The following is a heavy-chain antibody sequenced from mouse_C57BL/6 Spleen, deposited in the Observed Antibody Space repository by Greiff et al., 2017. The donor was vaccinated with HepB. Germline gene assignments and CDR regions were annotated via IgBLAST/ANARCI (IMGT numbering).Heavy chain of an antibody. Sequence: QVQLKESGAELVRPGASVTLSCKASGYTFTDYEMHWVKQTPVHGLEWIGAIDPETGGTAYNQKFKGKAILTADKSSSTAYMELRSLTSEDSAVYYCTREAYDGYYPSSWFAYWGQGTLVTVSA. CDR1: GYTFTDYE. CDR3: TREAYDGYYPSSWFAY. CDR2: IDPETGGT. D-gene: IGHD2-3*01. V-gene: IGHV1-15*01. J-gene: IGHJ3*01.